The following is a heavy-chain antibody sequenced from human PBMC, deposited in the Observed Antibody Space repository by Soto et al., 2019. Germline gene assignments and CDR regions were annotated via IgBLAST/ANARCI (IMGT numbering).Heavy chain of an antibody. CDR2: ISAYNGNT. CDR1: GYTFTSYG. V-gene: IGHV1-18*01. CDR3: ARDTWDIVVVPAAMVDAFDI. D-gene: IGHD2-2*01. Sequence: GASVKVSCKASGYTFTSYGISWVRQAPGQGLEWMGWISAYNGNTNYAQKLQGRVTMTTDTSTSTAYMELRSLRSDDTAVYYCARDTWDIVVVPAAMVDAFDIWGQGTMVTVS. J-gene: IGHJ3*02.